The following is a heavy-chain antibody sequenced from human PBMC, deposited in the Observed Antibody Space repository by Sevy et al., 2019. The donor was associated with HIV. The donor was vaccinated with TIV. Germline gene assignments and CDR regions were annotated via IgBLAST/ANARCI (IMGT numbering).Heavy chain of an antibody. CDR1: GFTFSIYT. D-gene: IGHD3-22*01. CDR3: ASGSLDSTGYPFDY. CDR2: ISSSSTYI. Sequence: GGSLRLSCAASGFTFSIYTMNWVRQAPGKGLEWVSSISSSSTYIYYADSVRGRFTISRANAKNSLYLQMHSLRAEDTAVYYCASGSLDSTGYPFDYWGQGTLVTVSS. V-gene: IGHV3-21*01. J-gene: IGHJ4*02.